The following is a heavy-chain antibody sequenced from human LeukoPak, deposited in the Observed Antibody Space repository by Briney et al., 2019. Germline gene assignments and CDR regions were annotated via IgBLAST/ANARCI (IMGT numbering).Heavy chain of an antibody. CDR3: ARAYDFWSGYYFDY. V-gene: IGHV4-59*01. J-gene: IGHJ4*02. CDR2: TYYSGST. CDR1: GGSISSYY. D-gene: IGHD3-3*01. Sequence: SETLSLTCTVSGGSISSYYWSWIRQPPGKGQEWIGYTYYSGSTNNNPSLKSRVTISVDTSKNQFSLKLSSVTAADTAVYYCARAYDFWSGYYFDYWGQGTLVTVSS.